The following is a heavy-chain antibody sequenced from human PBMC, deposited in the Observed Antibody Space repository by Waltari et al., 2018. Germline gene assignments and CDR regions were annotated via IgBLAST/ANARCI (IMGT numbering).Heavy chain of an antibody. D-gene: IGHD6-6*01. CDR2: INRAGTTT. J-gene: IGHJ4*02. CDR3: ARESSSTFDS. CDR1: GFPFSSYW. V-gene: IGHV3-74*01. Sequence: EVQLVESGGGLVHPGGSLRVSCAASGFPFSSYWMHWVRQAQGKGLVWVSHINRAGTTTTYADSVKGRFTISRDNAKNTLYLQMNSLRAEDTAVYYCARESSSTFDSWGQGTLVTVSS.